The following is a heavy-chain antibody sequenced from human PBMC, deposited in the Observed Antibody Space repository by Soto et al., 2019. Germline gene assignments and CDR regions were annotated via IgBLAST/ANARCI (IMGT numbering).Heavy chain of an antibody. CDR1: GYTFTGYY. Sequence: QVQLVQSGAEVKKPGASVKVSCKASGYTFTGYYMHWVRQSPGQGLEWMGWINPNSGGTNYAQKFQGWVTMTRDTSISTAYMERSRLRSDDTAVYYCARDVGDSLEGFDIWGQGTMVTVSS. CDR2: INPNSGGT. J-gene: IGHJ3*02. V-gene: IGHV1-2*04. CDR3: ARDVGDSLEGFDI.